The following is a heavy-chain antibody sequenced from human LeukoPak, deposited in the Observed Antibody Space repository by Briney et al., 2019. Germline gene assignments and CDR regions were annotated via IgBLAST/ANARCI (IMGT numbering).Heavy chain of an antibody. Sequence: PGGSLRLSCAASGFTFDDYTMHWVRQGPGKGLEWVSLISWDGGSTYYADSVKGRFTISRDNSKNSLYLQMNSLRTEDTALYFCAKENYGGNEGAAFDYWGQGTLVTVPS. CDR1: GFTFDDYT. CDR3: AKENYGGNEGAAFDY. J-gene: IGHJ4*02. D-gene: IGHD4-23*01. V-gene: IGHV3-43*01. CDR2: ISWDGGST.